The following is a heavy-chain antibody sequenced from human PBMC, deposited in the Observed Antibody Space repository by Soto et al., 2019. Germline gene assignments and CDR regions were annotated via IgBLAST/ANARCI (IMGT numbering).Heavy chain of an antibody. CDR3: ARVGDSRGYYYDEGDY. J-gene: IGHJ4*02. Sequence: QVQLQESGPGLVKPSQTLSLTCTVSGGSISSGDYYWSWIRQPPGKGLEWIGYIYYSGSTYYNPSLKIRVTISVDTSKNQFSLKLSSVTAADTAVYYCARVGDSRGYYYDEGDYWGQGTLVTVSS. CDR2: IYYSGST. D-gene: IGHD3-22*01. CDR1: GGSISSGDYY. V-gene: IGHV4-30-4*01.